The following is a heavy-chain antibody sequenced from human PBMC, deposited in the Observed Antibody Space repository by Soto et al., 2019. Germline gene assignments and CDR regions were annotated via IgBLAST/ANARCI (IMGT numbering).Heavy chain of an antibody. CDR3: ARHGLLAANNWFDP. D-gene: IGHD6-25*01. CDR1: GGSFSGYY. Sequence: SETLSLTCAVYGGSFSGYYWSWIRQPPGKGLEWIGEINHSGSTNYNPSLKSRVTISVDTSKNQFSLKLSSVTAADTAVYYCARHGLLAANNWFDPWGQGTLVTVSS. CDR2: INHSGST. V-gene: IGHV4-34*01. J-gene: IGHJ5*02.